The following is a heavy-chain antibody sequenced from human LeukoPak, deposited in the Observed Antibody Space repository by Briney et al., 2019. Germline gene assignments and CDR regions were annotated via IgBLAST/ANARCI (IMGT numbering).Heavy chain of an antibody. CDR2: IYYSGST. CDR3: AREEAVAGRGFDP. V-gene: IGHV4-59*01. CDR1: GGSISSYY. Sequence: SETLSLTCTVSGGSISSYYWSWIRQPPGKGLEWIGYIYYSGSTNYNPSLKSRVTISVDTSKNQFSLKLSSVTAADTAVYYCAREEAVAGRGFDPWAREPWSPSPQ. J-gene: IGHJ5*02. D-gene: IGHD6-19*01.